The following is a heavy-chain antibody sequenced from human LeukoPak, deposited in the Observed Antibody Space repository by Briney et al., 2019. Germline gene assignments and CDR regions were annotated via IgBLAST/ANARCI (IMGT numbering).Heavy chain of an antibody. Sequence: ASVKVSCKASGYTFTSYDINWVRQATRQGLEWMGWMNPNSGNTGYAQKFQGRVTMTRNTSISTAYMELSSLRSEDTAVYYCARATIRYDSSGYYFDYWGQGILVTVSS. CDR1: GYTFTSYD. J-gene: IGHJ4*02. D-gene: IGHD3-22*01. CDR3: ARATIRYDSSGYYFDY. CDR2: MNPNSGNT. V-gene: IGHV1-8*01.